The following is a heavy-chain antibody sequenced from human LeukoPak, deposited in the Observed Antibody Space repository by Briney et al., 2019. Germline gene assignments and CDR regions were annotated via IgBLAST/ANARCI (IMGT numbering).Heavy chain of an antibody. Sequence: SETLSLTCTVSGGSISSYYWSWIRQPAGKGLEWIGRISNSWSTNYTRSLKSRVTMSVDTTKNQYSLKLSSVTAADTAVYYCARDLGGHCSSTSCYGEYYFDYWGQGTLVTVSS. CDR2: ISNSWST. CDR3: ARDLGGHCSSTSCYGEYYFDY. V-gene: IGHV4-4*07. J-gene: IGHJ4*02. CDR1: GGSISSYY. D-gene: IGHD2-2*01.